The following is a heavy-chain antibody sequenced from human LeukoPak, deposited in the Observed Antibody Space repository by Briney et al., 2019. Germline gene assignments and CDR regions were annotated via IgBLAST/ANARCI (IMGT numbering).Heavy chain of an antibody. CDR2: IDPNSGGT. J-gene: IGHJ4*02. Sequence: GASVKVSCKASGYSFTGYYIHWVRQAPGQGPEWMGRIDPNSGGTNSAQKFQARVTLTRDTSIATVYMELSSLRSNDTAVYYCARDQVRTTTWYLYMNYWGQGTLVTVSS. V-gene: IGHV1-2*06. D-gene: IGHD3/OR15-3a*01. CDR3: ARDQVRTTTWYLYMNY. CDR1: GYSFTGYY.